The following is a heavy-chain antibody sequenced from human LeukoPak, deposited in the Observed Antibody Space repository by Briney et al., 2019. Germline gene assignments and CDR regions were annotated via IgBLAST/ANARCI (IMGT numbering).Heavy chain of an antibody. V-gene: IGHV4-38-2*01. Sequence: SETLSHTCAVSGYSISSGYYWGWIRPPPGKGLEWIGSIYHSGSTYYNPSLKSRVTISVDTSKNQFSLRLSSVTAADTAVYYCASSRRPEPAGYWGQGTLVTVSS. D-gene: IGHD2-2*01. CDR2: IYHSGST. CDR1: GYSISSGYY. J-gene: IGHJ4*02. CDR3: ASSRRPEPAGY.